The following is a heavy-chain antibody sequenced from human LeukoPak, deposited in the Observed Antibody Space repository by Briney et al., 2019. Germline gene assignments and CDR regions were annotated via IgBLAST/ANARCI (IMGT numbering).Heavy chain of an antibody. J-gene: IGHJ4*02. CDR2: FDPEDGET. Sequence: ASVKVSCKVSGYTLTELSMHWVRQAPGKGLEWMGGFDPEDGETIYAQKFQGRVTMTEDTSADTAYMELSSLRSEDTAVYYCATPPSGGYIFGPRGFDYWGQGTLVTVSS. CDR1: GYTLTELS. D-gene: IGHD3/OR15-3a*01. V-gene: IGHV1-24*01. CDR3: ATPPSGGYIFGPRGFDY.